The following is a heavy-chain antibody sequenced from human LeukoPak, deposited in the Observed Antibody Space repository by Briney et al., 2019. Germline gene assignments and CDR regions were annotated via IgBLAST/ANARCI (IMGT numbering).Heavy chain of an antibody. V-gene: IGHV3-48*04. CDR3: ARQTGNLGY. CDR1: GFTFSSNW. CDR2: ISSSNDNI. J-gene: IGHJ4*02. Sequence: PGGSLRLSCAASGFTFSSNWMHWVRQAPGKGLEWVSYISSSNDNIYYADSVKGRFTISRDNAKNSLYLQMNNLRAEDTAVYYCARQTGNLGYWGQGTLVTVSS. D-gene: IGHD3-9*01.